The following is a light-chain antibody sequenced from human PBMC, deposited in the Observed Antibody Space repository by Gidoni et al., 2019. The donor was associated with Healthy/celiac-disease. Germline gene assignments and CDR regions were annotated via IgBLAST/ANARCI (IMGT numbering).Light chain of an antibody. CDR1: QSVSNGY. V-gene: IGKV3-20*01. CDR2: GAYGAS. Sequence: EIVLPQSPGPLSLSPGERATLSCRASQSVSNGYLAWYQQQPGQAPRLLVYGAYGASTRATGIPDRFSGSGSRTDFTLTISRLEPEDSAVYYCQQYGSLVTFGGGTKVEIK. CDR3: QQYGSLVT. J-gene: IGKJ4*01.